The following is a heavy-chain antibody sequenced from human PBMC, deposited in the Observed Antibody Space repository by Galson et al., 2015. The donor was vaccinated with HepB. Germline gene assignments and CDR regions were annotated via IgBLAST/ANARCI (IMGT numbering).Heavy chain of an antibody. J-gene: IGHJ3*02. CDR1: GFTFSRYD. V-gene: IGHV3-30*18. Sequence: SLRLSCAASGFTFSRYDMLWVRQAPGKGLEWVAVVSFDGSNKYYVDSVKGRFTISRDNSKNTLYLQMNSLRAEDTAVYYCAKGLKYYYESSRHYRESDAFDIWGQGTMVTVSS. CDR3: AKGLKYYYESSRHYRESDAFDI. CDR2: VSFDGSNK. D-gene: IGHD3-22*01.